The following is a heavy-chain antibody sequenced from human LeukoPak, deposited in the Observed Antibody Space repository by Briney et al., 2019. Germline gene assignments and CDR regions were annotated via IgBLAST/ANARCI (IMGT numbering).Heavy chain of an antibody. CDR3: ARDASRGFDT. Sequence: GGSLRLSCAPSGFTFSRYWMTWVRQTPEKGLEWVASIKGDGRQKYYVDSVKGRFTVSRDNAKNSAYLQMDSLRAEDTALYYCARDASRGFDTWGQGTLVTVSS. V-gene: IGHV3-7*01. CDR2: IKGDGRQK. J-gene: IGHJ4*02. CDR1: GFTFSRYW. D-gene: IGHD5-24*01.